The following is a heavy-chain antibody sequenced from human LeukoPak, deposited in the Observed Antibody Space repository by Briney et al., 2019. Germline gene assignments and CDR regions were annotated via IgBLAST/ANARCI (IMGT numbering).Heavy chain of an antibody. CDR2: INHSGST. V-gene: IGHV4-34*01. Sequence: KPSETLSLTCAVYGGSFSGYYWSWIRQPPGKGLEWIGEINHSGSTNYNPSLKSRVTISVDTSKNQFSLKLSSVTAADTAVYYCARLTCSSTSCYGDYWGQGTLVTVSS. J-gene: IGHJ4*02. D-gene: IGHD2-2*01. CDR1: GGSFSGYY. CDR3: ARLTCSSTSCYGDY.